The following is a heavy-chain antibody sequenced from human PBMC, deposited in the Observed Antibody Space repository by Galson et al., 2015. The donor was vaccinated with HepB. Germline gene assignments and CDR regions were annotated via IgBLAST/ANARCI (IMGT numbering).Heavy chain of an antibody. V-gene: IGHV3-30-3*01. J-gene: IGHJ5*02. D-gene: IGHD6-13*01. CDR1: GFTFSNYA. Sequence: SLRLSCAASGFTFSNYAMHWGRQAPGKGLEWVAVISYDGSNEYYADSVKGRFTISRDNSKNTLYLQMNSLRAEDTAVYYCARGGGYSSSWYSNWFDPWGQGTLVTVSS. CDR2: ISYDGSNE. CDR3: ARGGGYSSSWYSNWFDP.